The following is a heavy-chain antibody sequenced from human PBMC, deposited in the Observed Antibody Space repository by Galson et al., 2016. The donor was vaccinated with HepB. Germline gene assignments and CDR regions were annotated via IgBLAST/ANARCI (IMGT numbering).Heavy chain of an antibody. V-gene: IGHV1-24*01. CDR1: GYSLTELS. J-gene: IGHJ5*01. D-gene: IGHD2-21*02. CDR3: TTHFCGADCYSLNWFDP. CDR2: FDPEPDET. Sequence: SVKVSCKVSGYSLTELSIHWVRQAPGKGLEWMGGFDPEPDETTYAEKFQGRVAMTEDTSTNTAYMELSSLKSDDTAIYYCTTHFCGADCYSLNWFDPWGQGTLVTGSS.